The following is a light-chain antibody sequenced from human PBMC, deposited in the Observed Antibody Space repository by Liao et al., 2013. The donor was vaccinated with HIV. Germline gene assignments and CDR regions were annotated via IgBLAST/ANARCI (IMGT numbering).Light chain of an antibody. CDR2: QNS. V-gene: IGLV3-1*01. J-gene: IGLJ2*01. Sequence: SYELTQPPSVSVSPGQTASITCSGDKLGDKYACWYQQKPGQSPVLVIYQNSKRPSGILERFSGSNSGNTATLTISGTQAMDEADYYCQAWDSSRVVFGGGTKLTVL. CDR3: QAWDSSRVV. CDR1: KLGDKY.